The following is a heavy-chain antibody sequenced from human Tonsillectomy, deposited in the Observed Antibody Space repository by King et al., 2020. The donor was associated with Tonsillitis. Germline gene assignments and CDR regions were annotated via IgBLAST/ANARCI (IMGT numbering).Heavy chain of an antibody. CDR1: GGSISSSSYY. V-gene: IGHV4-39*01. Sequence: QLQESGPGLVKPSETLSLTCTVSGGSISSSSYYWGWIRQPPGQGLEWIGSIYYSGSTYYNPSLKSRVTISVDTSKNQFSLKLSSVTAADTAVYYCASGTMIVVVTEDAFDIWGQGTMVTVSS. J-gene: IGHJ3*02. CDR3: ASGTMIVVVTEDAFDI. D-gene: IGHD3-22*01. CDR2: IYYSGST.